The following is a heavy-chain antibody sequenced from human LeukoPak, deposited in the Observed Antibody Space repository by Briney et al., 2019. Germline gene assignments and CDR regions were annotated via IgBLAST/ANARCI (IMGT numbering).Heavy chain of an antibody. D-gene: IGHD3-22*01. CDR1: GFTFSTYA. CDR3: TRSPSFTLGGGYLDS. J-gene: IGHJ5*01. CDR2: IWYDGSNK. Sequence: GGSLRLSCAASGFTFSTYAITWVRQAPGKGLEWVAVIWYDGSNKYYADSVKGRFTISRDNSKNTLYLQMNSLRVEDTAFYFCTRSPSFTLGGGYLDSWGPGSLVIVSS. V-gene: IGHV3-33*08.